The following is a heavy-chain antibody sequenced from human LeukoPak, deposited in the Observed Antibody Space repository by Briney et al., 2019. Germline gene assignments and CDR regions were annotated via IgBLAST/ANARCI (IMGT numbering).Heavy chain of an antibody. CDR1: GYTFTGYY. CDR2: INPNSGGT. CDR3: ARDYYDGAATNWFDP. D-gene: IGHD3-3*01. V-gene: IGHV1-2*02. Sequence: GASVKVSCKASGYTFTGYYMHWVRQAPGQGPEWMGWINPNSGGTNYAQKFQGRVTMTRDTSISTAYMELSRLRYDDMAVYYCARDYYDGAATNWFDPWGQGTLVTVSS. J-gene: IGHJ5*02.